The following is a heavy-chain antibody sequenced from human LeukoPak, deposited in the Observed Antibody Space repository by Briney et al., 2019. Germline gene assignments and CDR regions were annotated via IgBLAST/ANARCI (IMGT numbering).Heavy chain of an antibody. D-gene: IGHD3-10*01. J-gene: IGHJ4*02. CDR3: ARSGGSGSPSYFDY. V-gene: IGHV4-39*01. CDR2: ISSSGSA. Sequence: PSETLSLTCTVSGGSIGSSPYFWGWIRQPPGKGLEWIGSISSSGSAYYNPSLKSRVTISVDTSKNQFSLKLSSVNAADTAVYYCARSGGSGSPSYFDYWGQGTLVTVSS. CDR1: GGSIGSSPYF.